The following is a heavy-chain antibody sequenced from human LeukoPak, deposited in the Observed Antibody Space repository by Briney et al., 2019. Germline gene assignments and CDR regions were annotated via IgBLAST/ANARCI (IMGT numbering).Heavy chain of an antibody. CDR3: ARLLPRTRYFDY. CDR2: IYYSGST. CDR1: GGSISSSSYC. V-gene: IGHV4-39*01. J-gene: IGHJ4*02. Sequence: SETLSLTCTVSGGSISSSSYCWGWIRQPPGKGLEWIGSIYYSGSTYYNPSLKSRVTISVDTSKNQFSLKLSSVTAADTAVYYCARLLPRTRYFDYWGQGTLVTVSS.